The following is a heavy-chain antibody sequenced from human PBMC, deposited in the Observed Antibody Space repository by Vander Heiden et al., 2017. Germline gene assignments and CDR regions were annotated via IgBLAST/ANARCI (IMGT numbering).Heavy chain of an antibody. CDR2: ISGSGGST. Sequence: EVQLLESGGGLVQPGGSLRLSCAASGFPFSSYAMSWVRQAPGKGLEWVSGISGSGGSTYYADAVKGRFTISRDNSKNTLYLQMNSLRAEDTAVYYCAKEGGKTTLNYFDYWGQGTLVTVSS. CDR1: GFPFSSYA. J-gene: IGHJ4*02. CDR3: AKEGGKTTLNYFDY. V-gene: IGHV3-23*01. D-gene: IGHD4-4*01.